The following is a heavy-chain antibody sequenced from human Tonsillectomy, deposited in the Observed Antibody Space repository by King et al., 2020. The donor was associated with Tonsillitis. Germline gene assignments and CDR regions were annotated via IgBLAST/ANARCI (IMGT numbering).Heavy chain of an antibody. CDR3: AGVALGATTGWYFDL. V-gene: IGHV4-59*01. CDR2: VFHTGST. CDR1: GDSSGGSFSTYY. Sequence: QLQESGPGLVKPAETLSLTCTVSGDSSGGSFSTYYWSWIRQPPGKGLEWIGYVFHTGSTSYNPSLNSPVTMSLDTSKSQVSLKLSSVTAADTAVYYCAGVALGATTGWYFDLWGRGTLVAVSS. D-gene: IGHD1-26*01. J-gene: IGHJ2*01.